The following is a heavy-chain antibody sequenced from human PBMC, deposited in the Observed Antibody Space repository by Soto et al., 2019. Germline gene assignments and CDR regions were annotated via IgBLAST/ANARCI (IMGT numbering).Heavy chain of an antibody. CDR2: FHFSGST. V-gene: IGHV4-59*01. J-gene: IGHJ4*01. Sequence: SETLSLTCTVSGGSINGYYWTWLRQSPTNGLEWIGYFHFSGSTKYNPSLESRLTISADTSKNQISLTLSSVTAADTAVYYCARASGYSYGYDDFFDNWGQGTLVTVS. D-gene: IGHD5-18*01. CDR3: ARASGYSYGYDDFFDN. CDR1: GGSINGYY.